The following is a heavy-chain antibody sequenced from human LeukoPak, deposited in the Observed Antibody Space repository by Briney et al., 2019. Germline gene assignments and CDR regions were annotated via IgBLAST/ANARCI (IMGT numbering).Heavy chain of an antibody. CDR1: GGSFSGYY. J-gene: IGHJ6*02. CDR2: INHSGST. CDR3: ARGPTTTGYYYYYYGMDV. V-gene: IGHV4-34*01. D-gene: IGHD4-11*01. Sequence: SETLSLTCAVYGGSFSGYYWSWTRQPPGKGLEWIGEINHSGSTNYNPSLKSRVTISVDTSKNQFSLKLSSVTAADTAVYYCARGPTTTGYYYYYYGMDVWGQGTTVTVSS.